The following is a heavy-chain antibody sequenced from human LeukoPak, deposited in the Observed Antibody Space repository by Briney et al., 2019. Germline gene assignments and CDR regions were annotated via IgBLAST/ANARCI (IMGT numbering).Heavy chain of an antibody. Sequence: GGSLRLSCTAYGFSFSSYWMSLVRQAPGKGPEWVANIKEDGTEIDYADSVRGRFSISRDNAKNSVSLQMSNLRVEDTAVYYCGRDEPGGYFVYWGQGTLVAVSS. V-gene: IGHV3-7*01. CDR1: GFSFSSYW. D-gene: IGHD3-16*01. CDR2: IKEDGTEI. J-gene: IGHJ4*02. CDR3: GRDEPGGYFVY.